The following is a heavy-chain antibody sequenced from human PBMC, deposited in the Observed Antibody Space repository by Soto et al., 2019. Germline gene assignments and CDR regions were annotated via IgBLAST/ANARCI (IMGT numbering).Heavy chain of an antibody. D-gene: IGHD6-6*01. Sequence: PSETLSLTCAVSGGSISSNNWRCLLRQPRGERLGWIGVIYHSGSTNYNPSLKSRVTISVDKSKNQFSLKLSSVTAADTAVYYCASTAGSSPRVDCWGQGTTVTVSS. CDR2: IYHSGST. V-gene: IGHV4-4*02. CDR1: GGSISSNNW. CDR3: ASTAGSSPRVDC. J-gene: IGHJ6*02.